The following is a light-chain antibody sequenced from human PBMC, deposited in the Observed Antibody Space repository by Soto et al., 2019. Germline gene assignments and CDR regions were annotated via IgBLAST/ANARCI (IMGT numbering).Light chain of an antibody. CDR3: QTYHSARVT. V-gene: IGKV1-27*01. J-gene: IGKJ4*01. Sequence: DIQMTQSPSSLSASVGDRVTITCRASQGISNSLAWYQQNAGKSPKLLIYAASNLQSGVPSRFSGSGSGTDVSLTISSLQPEDVATYYCQTYHSARVTFGGGTKVEIK. CDR2: AAS. CDR1: QGISNS.